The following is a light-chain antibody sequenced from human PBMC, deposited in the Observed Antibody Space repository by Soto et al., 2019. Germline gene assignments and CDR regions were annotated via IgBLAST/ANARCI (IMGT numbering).Light chain of an antibody. CDR1: QSLSSSY. V-gene: IGKV3-20*01. Sequence: EIVLTQSPGTLSLSPGESATLSCRASQSLSSSYLAWYQQKPGQAPRLLIYGASSRATGIPDRFSGSGSGTDFTLSISRLGPEDFAVYYCMQFFTSPGTFARGTKLEIK. CDR2: GAS. J-gene: IGKJ2*01. CDR3: MQFFTSPGT.